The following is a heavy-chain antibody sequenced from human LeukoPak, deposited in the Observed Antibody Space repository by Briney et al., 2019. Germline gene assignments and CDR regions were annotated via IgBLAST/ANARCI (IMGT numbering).Heavy chain of an antibody. J-gene: IGHJ4*01. CDR2: INPSGGST. CDR1: GYTFISYY. Sequence: EASVKVSCKASGYTFISYYMHWVRQAPGQGLEWMGIINPSGGSTSYAQKFQGRVTMTRDMSTSTVYMELSSLRSEDTAVYYCARDLACSGYYYVDYWGQEPWSPSPQ. D-gene: IGHD3-22*01. V-gene: IGHV1-46*01. CDR3: ARDLACSGYYYVDY.